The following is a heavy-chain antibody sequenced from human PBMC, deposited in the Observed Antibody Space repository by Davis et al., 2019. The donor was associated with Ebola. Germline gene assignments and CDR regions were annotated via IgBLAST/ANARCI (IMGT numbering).Heavy chain of an antibody. Sequence: PGGSLRLSCAASGSIFSSYAMSWVRQAPGKGLEWVSSISVRSITYHADSVKCRFTISRDNSKNTLYLQMNSLRAEDTAVYYCAKVHPPTTVTTGWFDPWGQGTLVTISS. V-gene: IGHV3-23*01. CDR1: GSIFSSYA. D-gene: IGHD4-17*01. CDR3: AKVHPPTTVTTGWFDP. J-gene: IGHJ5*02. CDR2: ISVRSIT.